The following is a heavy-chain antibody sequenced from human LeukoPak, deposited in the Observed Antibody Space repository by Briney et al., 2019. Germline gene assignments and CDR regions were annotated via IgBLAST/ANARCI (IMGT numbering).Heavy chain of an antibody. CDR1: GFTFSDYY. J-gene: IGHJ4*02. CDR2: ISSSSSYT. CDR3: ARVGRCSSTSCYGGGYYFDY. D-gene: IGHD2-2*01. Sequence: GGSLRLSCAASGFTFSDYYMSWIRQAPGKGLEWVSYISSSSSYTNYADSVKGRFTISRDNAKNSLYLQMNSLRAEDTAVYYCARVGRCSSTSCYGGGYYFDYWGQGTLVTASS. V-gene: IGHV3-11*06.